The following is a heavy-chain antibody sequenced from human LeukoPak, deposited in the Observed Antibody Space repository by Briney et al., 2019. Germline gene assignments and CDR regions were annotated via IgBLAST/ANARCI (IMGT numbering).Heavy chain of an antibody. J-gene: IGHJ2*01. CDR1: VCSFSSYA. CDR3: ARVKDSFDL. Sequence: SVNVSCKASVCSFSSYAISWGRHAPGQGLEWMGGIIPIFGTANYAQNFQGRVTIIADEYTSTAYMELSSLRSEDTAVYYCARVKDSFDLWGRGTLVTVSS. V-gene: IGHV1-69*13. CDR2: IIPIFGTA.